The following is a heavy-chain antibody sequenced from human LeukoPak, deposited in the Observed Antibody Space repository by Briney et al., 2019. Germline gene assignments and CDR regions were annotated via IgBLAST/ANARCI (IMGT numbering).Heavy chain of an antibody. CDR2: MNPNSGNT. J-gene: IGHJ5*02. Sequence: ASVKVSCKASGYTFTSYDINWVRQATGQGLEWMGWMNPNSGNTGYAQKFQGRVTITRNTSIGTAYMELSSLRSEDTAVYYCARGSENIRTYYDFWSGPAHPDINWFDPWGQGTLVTVSS. V-gene: IGHV1-8*03. CDR3: ARGSENIRTYYDFWSGPAHPDINWFDP. D-gene: IGHD3-3*01. CDR1: GYTFTSYD.